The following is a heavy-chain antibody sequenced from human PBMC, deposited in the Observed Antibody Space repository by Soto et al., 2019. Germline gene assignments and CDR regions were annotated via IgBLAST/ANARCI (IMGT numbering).Heavy chain of an antibody. V-gene: IGHV3-30*03. Sequence: QVQLVESGGGVVQPGRSLRLSCAASGFTFSSYGMHWVRQAPGKGLEWVALISHDGSNKYYPDSVKGRFTISRDNSKNTLYLQMNSLRTEDTAVYYCAAGLYFFDYCGKGTLVIVSS. CDR3: AAGLYFFDY. D-gene: IGHD6-13*01. J-gene: IGHJ4*02. CDR2: ISHDGSNK. CDR1: GFTFSSYG.